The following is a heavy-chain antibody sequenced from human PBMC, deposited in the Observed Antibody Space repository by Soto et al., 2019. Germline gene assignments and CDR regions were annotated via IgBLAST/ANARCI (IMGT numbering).Heavy chain of an antibody. CDR1: GFTFSSHG. Sequence: PGGSLRLSCAASGFTFSSHGMHWVRQAPGKGLEWVAVLWYDESKQYYADSVKGRFIISRDKSKNTLYLQMNSLRAEDTAVYYCARDIGVTDYRLDYWGQGT. CDR3: ARDIGVTDYRLDY. V-gene: IGHV3-33*01. CDR2: LWYDESKQ. D-gene: IGHD3-9*01. J-gene: IGHJ4*02.